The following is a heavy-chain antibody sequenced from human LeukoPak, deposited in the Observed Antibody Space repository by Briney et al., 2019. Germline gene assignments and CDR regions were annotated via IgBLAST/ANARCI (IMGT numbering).Heavy chain of an antibody. CDR3: ARSWSGWLQLPLDY. CDR1: GGSISSSSDF. D-gene: IGHD5-24*01. Sequence: SEPLSLTCTVCGGSISSSSDFWGWIRQPPGKGLEWFGSIYYSGSTYYNPSLKSRVTITVDTSKNQFSLKLSSVTAADTAVYYCARSWSGWLQLPLDYWGQGTLVTVSS. CDR2: IYYSGST. V-gene: IGHV4-39*01. J-gene: IGHJ4*02.